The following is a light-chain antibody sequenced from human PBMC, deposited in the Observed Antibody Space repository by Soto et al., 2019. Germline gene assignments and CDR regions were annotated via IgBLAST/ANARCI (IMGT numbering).Light chain of an antibody. J-gene: IGLJ3*02. Sequence: QPVLTQPPSASGTPGQRVTISCFGSSPNIGSNYVYWYQQLPGTAPKLLIYRTNQRPSGVPDRFSGSKSGTSASLAISGLRSEEEADYYCAVWDDSLSGVVFGGGTKLTVL. CDR3: AVWDDSLSGVV. CDR2: RTN. CDR1: SPNIGSNY. V-gene: IGLV1-47*01.